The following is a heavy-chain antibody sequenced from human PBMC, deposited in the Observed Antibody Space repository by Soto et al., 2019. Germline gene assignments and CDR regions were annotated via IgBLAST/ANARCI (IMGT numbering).Heavy chain of an antibody. J-gene: IGHJ4*02. CDR2: ISSSSSYI. CDR3: ARDSHDSSGYYCLFDY. Sequence: PGGSLRLSCAASGFTFSSYAMNWVRQAPGKGLEWVSSISSSSSYIYYADSVKGRFTISRDNAKNSLYLQMNSLRAEDTAVYYCARDSHDSSGYYCLFDYWGQGTLVTVSS. V-gene: IGHV3-21*01. CDR1: GFTFSSYA. D-gene: IGHD3-22*01.